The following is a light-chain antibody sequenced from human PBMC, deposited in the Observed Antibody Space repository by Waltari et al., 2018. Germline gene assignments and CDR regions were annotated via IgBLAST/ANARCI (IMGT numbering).Light chain of an antibody. V-gene: IGLV2-8*01. CDR2: EVS. CDR1: SSDVGAYNF. Sequence: QSALPQPPSASGSPGQSVTISCTGTSSDVGAYNFVSWYQPHPGKAPKLLIYEVSKGPPGVPCRFSGSKSGIPASLTVSGLQAEYEADYYCSSYAGSDNLRVFGTGTMVTVL. CDR3: SSYAGSDNLRV. J-gene: IGLJ1*01.